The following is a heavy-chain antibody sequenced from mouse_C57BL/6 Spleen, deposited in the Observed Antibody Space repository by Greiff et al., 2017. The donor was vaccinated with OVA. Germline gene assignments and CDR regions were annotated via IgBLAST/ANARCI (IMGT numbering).Heavy chain of an antibody. V-gene: IGHV1-50*01. CDR1: GYTFTSYW. CDR2: IDPSASYT. CDR3: ARLCPHFDY. Sequence: VQLQQPGAELVKPGASVKLSCKASGYTFTSYWMQWVKQRPGQGLEWIGEIDPSASYTNYNQQFKGKATLTVDTTSSTAYMQLSSLTSEDSAVYYCARLCPHFDYWGQGTTLTVSS. J-gene: IGHJ2*01.